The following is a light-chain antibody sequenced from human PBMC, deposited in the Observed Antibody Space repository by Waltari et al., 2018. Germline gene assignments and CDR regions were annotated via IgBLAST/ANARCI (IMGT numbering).Light chain of an antibody. CDR1: SSDVGGCNW. V-gene: IGLV2-14*01. CDR2: DVT. CDR3: MSYTSRHTMI. J-gene: IGLJ2*01. Sequence: QSALTQPASVAGSPGQSIPIPCTGTSSDVGGCNWVSWYQQHPGKAPKVMIYDVTNRPSGVSNRFSGSKSGNTATLTISGLQAEDEADYYCMSYTSRHTMIFGGGTRLTVL.